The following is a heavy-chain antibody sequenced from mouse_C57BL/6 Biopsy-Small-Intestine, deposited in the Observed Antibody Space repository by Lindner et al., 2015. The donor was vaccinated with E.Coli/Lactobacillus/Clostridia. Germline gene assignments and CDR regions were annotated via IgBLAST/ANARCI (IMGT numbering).Heavy chain of an antibody. Sequence: VQLQESGGDLVKPGGSLKLSCAASGFTFSSYGMSWVRQTPDKRLEWVATISSGGSYTYYPDSVKGRFTISRDNAKNTLFLQMTSLRSEDTAMYYCAREVYGNYGYYAMDYWGQGSSVTVSS. V-gene: IGHV5-6*01. CDR1: GFTFSSYG. CDR2: ISSGGSYT. J-gene: IGHJ4*01. CDR3: AREVYGNYGYYAMDY. D-gene: IGHD2-10*02.